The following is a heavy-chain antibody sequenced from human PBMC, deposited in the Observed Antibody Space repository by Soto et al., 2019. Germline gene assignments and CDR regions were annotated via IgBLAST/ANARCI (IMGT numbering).Heavy chain of an antibody. V-gene: IGHV4-31*02. J-gene: IGHJ5*02. D-gene: IGHD3-22*01. Sequence: SETLSLTCTVSGGSISSGGYYWSWIRQHPGKGLEWIGYIYYSGSTYYNPSLKSRVTISVDTSKNQFSLKLSSVTAADTAVYYCARVSDSSGYEGWFDPWGQGTLVTVSS. CDR1: GGSISSGGYY. CDR3: ARVSDSSGYEGWFDP. CDR2: IYYSGST.